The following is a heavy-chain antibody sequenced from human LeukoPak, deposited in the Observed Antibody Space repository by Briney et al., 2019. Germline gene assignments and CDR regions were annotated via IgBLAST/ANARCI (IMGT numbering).Heavy chain of an antibody. CDR1: GFTFSSYW. CDR3: ARDRVSDGDYVWIYYYYGMDV. Sequence: GGSLRLSCAASGFTFSSYWMHWVRQAPGKGLVWVSRINSDGSSTSYADSVKGRFTISRDNAKNALYLQMNSLRAEDTAVYYCARDRVSDGDYVWIYYYYGMDVWGQGTTVTVSS. CDR2: INSDGSST. V-gene: IGHV3-74*01. J-gene: IGHJ6*02. D-gene: IGHD4-17*01.